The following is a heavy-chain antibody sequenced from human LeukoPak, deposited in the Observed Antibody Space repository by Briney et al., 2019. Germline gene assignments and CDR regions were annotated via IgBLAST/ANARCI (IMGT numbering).Heavy chain of an antibody. V-gene: IGHV4-38-2*02. CDR1: GYSISSGYY. CDR2: IYHSGST. D-gene: IGHD5-18*01. Sequence: SETLSLTCTVSGYSISSGYYWGWIRQPPGKGLEWIGSIYHSGSTYYNPSLKSRVTISVDTSKNQFSLKLSSVTAADTAVYYCARDYIGYSYAFDYWGQGALVTVSS. CDR3: ARDYIGYSYAFDY. J-gene: IGHJ4*02.